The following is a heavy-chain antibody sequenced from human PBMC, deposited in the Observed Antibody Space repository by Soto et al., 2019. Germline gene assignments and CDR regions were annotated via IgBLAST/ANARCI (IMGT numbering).Heavy chain of an antibody. CDR1: GRPVSSGGYY. D-gene: IGHD6-19*01. V-gene: IGHV4-31*03. CDR3: VRDRALDSSGHWFDS. CDR2: IYHIGSP. J-gene: IGHJ5*01. Sequence: SETLSLTCTVSGRPVSSGGYYWTWIRQFPGKGLEWIGYIYHIGSPSYNPSLKSRLSMSLDASKNQFSLNLPSVTAADTAIYYCVRDRALDSSGHWFDSWGQGTLVTVSS.